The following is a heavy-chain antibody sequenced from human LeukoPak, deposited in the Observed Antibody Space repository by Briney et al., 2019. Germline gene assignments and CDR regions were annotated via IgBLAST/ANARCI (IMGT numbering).Heavy chain of an antibody. J-gene: IGHJ4*02. CDR2: IFKSGST. D-gene: IGHD4-17*01. CDR3: ARVTAVTSVDY. V-gene: IGHV4-30-4*01. CDR1: GGSISSGHYY. Sequence: NPSQSLSLTCTVSGGSISSGHYYWSWIRQPPGKGLEWIGYIFKSGSTYYNPSLESRVSISIDTSKNQFSLKLSSVAAADTAVYYCARVTAVTSVDYWVQGTLATVSS.